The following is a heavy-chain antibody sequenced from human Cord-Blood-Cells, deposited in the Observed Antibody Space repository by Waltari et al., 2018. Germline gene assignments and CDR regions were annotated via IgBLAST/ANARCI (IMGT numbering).Heavy chain of an antibody. J-gene: IGHJ5*02. CDR3: ARAFEGDTAMVNWVDP. CDR2: INHSGST. CDR1: GGSFSGYY. Sequence: QVQLQQWGAGLLKPSETLSLTCAVYGGSFSGYYWSWIRQPPGKGLEWIGEINHSGSTNYNPSLKSRVTISVDTSKNQFSLKLSSVTAADTAVYYCARAFEGDTAMVNWVDPWGQGTLVTVSS. D-gene: IGHD5-18*01. V-gene: IGHV4-34*01.